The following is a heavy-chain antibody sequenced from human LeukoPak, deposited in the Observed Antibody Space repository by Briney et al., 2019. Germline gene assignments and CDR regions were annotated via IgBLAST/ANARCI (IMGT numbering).Heavy chain of an antibody. CDR2: IRGSGGST. CDR3: AKDRSSSWDPFDY. J-gene: IGHJ4*02. D-gene: IGHD6-13*01. CDR1: GFTFTGYT. V-gene: IGHV3-23*01. Sequence: GGPLRLSCAASGFTFTGYTMGWVRQVPGKGLEWVSGIRGSGGSTYYVDSVKGRFTISRDNSKNTLFLQMNSLRADDTAVYYCAKDRSSSWDPFDYWGQGTLVTVSA.